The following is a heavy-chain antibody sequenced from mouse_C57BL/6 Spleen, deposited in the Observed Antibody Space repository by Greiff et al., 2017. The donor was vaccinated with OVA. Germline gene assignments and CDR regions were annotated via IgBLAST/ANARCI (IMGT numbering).Heavy chain of an antibody. CDR1: GYTFTDYN. CDR2: INPNNGGT. J-gene: IGHJ2*01. Sequence: VQLQQSGPELVKPGASVKMSCKASGYTFTDYNMHWVKQSHGKSLEWIGYINPNNGGTSYNQKFKGKATLTVNKSSSTAYMELRSLTSEESAVYYCARSYYGSLYFDYWGQGTTLTVSS. CDR3: ARSYYGSLYFDY. D-gene: IGHD1-1*01. V-gene: IGHV1-22*01.